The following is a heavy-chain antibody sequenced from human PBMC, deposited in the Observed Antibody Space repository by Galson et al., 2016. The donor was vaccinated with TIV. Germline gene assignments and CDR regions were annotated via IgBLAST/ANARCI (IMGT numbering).Heavy chain of an antibody. D-gene: IGHD3-16*01. CDR2: IYPGDSDT. Sequence: QSGAEVKKPGESLKISCQGSGYSFPSYWIGWVRQMPGKGLEWMGIIYPGDSDTRYSPSFQGQVTISADKSFSSAYLQWNSLKASDTARYYCARFYDYLWGNFDYWGQGTLVTVSP. J-gene: IGHJ4*02. CDR3: ARFYDYLWGNFDY. V-gene: IGHV5-51*03. CDR1: GYSFPSYW.